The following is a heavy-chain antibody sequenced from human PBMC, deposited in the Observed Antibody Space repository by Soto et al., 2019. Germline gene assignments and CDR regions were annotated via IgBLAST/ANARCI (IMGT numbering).Heavy chain of an antibody. V-gene: IGHV4-61*01. CDR3: ARDRGGVYSYDSSGYYDAFDI. CDR2: IYYSGST. D-gene: IGHD3-22*01. Sequence: XAILSLTCTVSGGSFSSGSYYWSWIRQPPGKGLEWIGYIYYSGSTNYNPSLKSRVTISVDTSKNQFSLKLSSVTAADTAVYYCARDRGGVYSYDSSGYYDAFDIWGQGTMVTVSS. J-gene: IGHJ3*02. CDR1: GGSFSSGSYY.